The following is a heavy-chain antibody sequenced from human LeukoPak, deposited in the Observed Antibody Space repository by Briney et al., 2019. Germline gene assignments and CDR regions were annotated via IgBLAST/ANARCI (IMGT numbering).Heavy chain of an antibody. D-gene: IGHD1-1*01. CDR3: AKGRRVDADDHFDY. V-gene: IGHV1-8*01. CDR1: GYTFTSYD. Sequence: GASVKVSCKASGYTFTSYDINWVRQATGQGLEWMGWMNPNSGNTGYAQKFQGRVTMTTDSSTSTAYMELRTLISDDTAVYYCAKGRRVDADDHFDYWGQGTLVTVSS. J-gene: IGHJ4*02. CDR2: MNPNSGNT.